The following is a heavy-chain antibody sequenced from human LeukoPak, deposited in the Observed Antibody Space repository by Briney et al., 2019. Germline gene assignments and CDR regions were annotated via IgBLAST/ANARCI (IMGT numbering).Heavy chain of an antibody. J-gene: IGHJ6*02. CDR2: ISYSGNT. V-gene: IGHV4-59*08. D-gene: IGHD6-13*01. CDR1: RGSISSYY. Sequence: PSETLCLTCTVSRGSISSYYWSWIRHPPGKGLEWIGYISYSGNTNYNPSPKSRVTISVDTSRNQFSLRLSSVTAADTAVYYCAFPSSSWPYYCYGIDVWGQGTTVTVSS. CDR3: AFPSSSWPYYCYGIDV.